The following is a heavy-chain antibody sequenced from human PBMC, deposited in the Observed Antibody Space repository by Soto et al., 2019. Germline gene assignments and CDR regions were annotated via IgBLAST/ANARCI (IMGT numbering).Heavy chain of an antibody. CDR1: GFSFSSFA. CDR3: ARSTYSYGPIDFDY. D-gene: IGHD5-18*01. V-gene: IGHV3-66*01. J-gene: IGHJ4*02. Sequence: GGSLRLSCRASGFSFSSFAMTWVRQAPGKGLEWVSVIYSGSSTYYADSVKGRFTISRDNSKNTLYLQMNSLRAEYTSVYYCARSTYSYGPIDFDYWGQGTLVTVSS. CDR2: IYSGSST.